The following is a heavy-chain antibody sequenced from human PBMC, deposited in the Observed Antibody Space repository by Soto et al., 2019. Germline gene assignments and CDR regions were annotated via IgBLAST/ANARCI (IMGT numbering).Heavy chain of an antibody. V-gene: IGHV4-61*01. Sequence: PPETLSLTCTVSGGSVSSGSYYWSWIRQPPGKGLEWIGYIYYSGSTNYNPSLKSRVTISVDTSKNQFSLKLSSVTAADTAVYYCARCRYDTILHYYDYYGMDVWGQGTTVTVSS. J-gene: IGHJ6*02. CDR2: IYYSGST. CDR3: ARCRYDTILHYYDYYGMDV. D-gene: IGHD3-22*01. CDR1: GGSVSSGSYY.